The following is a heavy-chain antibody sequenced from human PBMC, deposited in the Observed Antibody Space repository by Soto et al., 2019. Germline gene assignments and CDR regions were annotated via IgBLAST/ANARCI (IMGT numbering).Heavy chain of an antibody. Sequence: ESLRTYFKGSGYSFTSYWLSLVRQMPGKGVEWMGRIDPSDSYTNYSPSCQGHVTISADKSISTAYLQWSSLKAADTAMYYCARLWKRYCSSISCYYYYYYDMDVWGQGTTVTVSS. V-gene: IGHV5-10-1*01. J-gene: IGHJ6*02. CDR3: ARLWKRYCSSISCYYYYYYDMDV. CDR1: GYSFTSYW. D-gene: IGHD2-2*01. CDR2: IDPSDSYT.